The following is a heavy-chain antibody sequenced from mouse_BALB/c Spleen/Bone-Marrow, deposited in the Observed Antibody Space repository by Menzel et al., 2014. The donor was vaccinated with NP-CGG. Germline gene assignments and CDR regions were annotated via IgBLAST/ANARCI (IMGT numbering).Heavy chain of an antibody. CDR3: AIYFYFDY. J-gene: IGHJ2*01. D-gene: IGHD2-3*01. CDR1: GFDIKDTY. CDR2: IDPANGNA. V-gene: IGHV14-3*02. Sequence: EVQRVESGAELVKPGASVRLSCTASGFDIKDTYMHWVKQRPDQGLERIGRIDPANGNAKHDPKFRGKAAITADTSSNTTYLQLSSLASEDTAVYYCAIYFYFDYWGQGTTLIVSS.